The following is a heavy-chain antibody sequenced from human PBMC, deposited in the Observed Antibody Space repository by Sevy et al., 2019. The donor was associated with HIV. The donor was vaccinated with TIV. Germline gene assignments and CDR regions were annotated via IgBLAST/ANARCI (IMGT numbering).Heavy chain of an antibody. D-gene: IGHD2-21*02. Sequence: GESLKISCKGSGYSFTSYWIGWVRQMPGKGLEWMGIIYPGDSDTRYSPSFQGQVTISADKSISTAYLQWSSLKASDTAMYYCARSAYCGGDCYFHHFDYWGQGPLVTVSS. CDR3: ARSAYCGGDCYFHHFDY. CDR2: IYPGDSDT. J-gene: IGHJ4*02. CDR1: GYSFTSYW. V-gene: IGHV5-51*01.